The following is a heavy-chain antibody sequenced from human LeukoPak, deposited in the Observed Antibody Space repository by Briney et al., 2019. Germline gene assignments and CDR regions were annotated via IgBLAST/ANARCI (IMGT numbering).Heavy chain of an antibody. CDR2: ISSSGSTI. CDR1: GFTFSDYY. V-gene: IGHV3-11*01. CDR3: ARARYYDSSGSGFDP. Sequence: GGSLRLSCAASGFTFSDYYMSWIRQAPGKGLEWVSYISSSGSTIYYADSVKGRFTISRDNAKYSLYLQMNSLRAEDTAVYYCARARYYDSSGSGFDPWGQGTLVTVSS. J-gene: IGHJ5*02. D-gene: IGHD3-22*01.